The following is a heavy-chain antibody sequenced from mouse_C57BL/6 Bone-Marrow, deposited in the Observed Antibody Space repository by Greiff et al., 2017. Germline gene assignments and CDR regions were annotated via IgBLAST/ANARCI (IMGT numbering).Heavy chain of an antibody. CDR2: IDPSDSYT. V-gene: IGHV1-69*01. D-gene: IGHD1-1*01. J-gene: IGHJ1*03. CDR1: GYTFTSYW. CDR3: ARYYYSPYWYFDV. Sequence: QVQLQQPGAELVMPGASVKLSCKASGYTFTSYWMHWVKQRPGQGLKWIGEIDPSDSYTNYNQKFKGKSTLTVDKSSSTAYMQLSSLTSEDSAVYYCARYYYSPYWYFDVWGTGTTVTVSS.